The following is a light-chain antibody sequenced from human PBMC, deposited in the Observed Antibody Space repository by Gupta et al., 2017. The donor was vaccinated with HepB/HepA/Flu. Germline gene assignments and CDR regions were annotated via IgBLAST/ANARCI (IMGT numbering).Light chain of an antibody. CDR1: QRVDTW. J-gene: IGKJ4*01. V-gene: IGKV1-12*01. CDR3: QQATRLPVT. CDR2: ATF. Sequence: DIQLTQSPAAVSASVGQSVTITCRASQRVDTWLAWYQHKPGKAPKLLIYATFSLQSGAPSRFRGSGSGTSFSLTFSNLQPEDSATYLCQQATRLPVTFGGGTRVEI.